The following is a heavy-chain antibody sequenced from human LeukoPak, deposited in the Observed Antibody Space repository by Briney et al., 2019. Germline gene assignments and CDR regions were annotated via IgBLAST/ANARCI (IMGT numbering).Heavy chain of an antibody. Sequence: SETLSLTCTVSGGSISSGSYYWSWIRQPAGKGLEWIGRIYTSGSTNYNPSLKSRVTISVDTSKNQFSLKLSSVTAADTAVYYCARREHIVVVTAIHWYYDLWGRGTLVTVSS. CDR1: GGSISSGSYY. J-gene: IGHJ2*01. D-gene: IGHD2-21*02. V-gene: IGHV4-61*02. CDR3: ARREHIVVVTAIHWYYDL. CDR2: IYTSGST.